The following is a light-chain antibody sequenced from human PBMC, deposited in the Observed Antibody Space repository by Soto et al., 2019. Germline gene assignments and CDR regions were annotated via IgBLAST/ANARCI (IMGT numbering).Light chain of an antibody. J-gene: IGKJ3*01. CDR1: QSVSSTY. Sequence: EIVLTQSPGTLSLSPGERGTLSCRASQSVSSTYLAWYQQKPGQAPRLLIYDASTRATGIPDRFSGSGSGTHFTPTISRLEPEDFAVYYGQKYGTSPTFFNLGTGTNVDI. V-gene: IGKV3-20*01. CDR3: QKYGTSPTFFN. CDR2: DAS.